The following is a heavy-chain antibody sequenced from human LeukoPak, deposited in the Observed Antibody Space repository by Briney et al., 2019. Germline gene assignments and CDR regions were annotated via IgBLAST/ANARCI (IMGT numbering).Heavy chain of an antibody. CDR1: GYTFTGYY. Sequence: ASVKVSCKASGYTFTGYYMHWVRQAPGQGLEWMGWINPNSGGTNYAQKFQGRVTMTRDTSISTAYMELSRRRSDDTAVYYCARDLVTSNYYYYMDVWGKGTTVTVSS. D-gene: IGHD2-21*02. J-gene: IGHJ6*03. V-gene: IGHV1-2*02. CDR2: INPNSGGT. CDR3: ARDLVTSNYYYYMDV.